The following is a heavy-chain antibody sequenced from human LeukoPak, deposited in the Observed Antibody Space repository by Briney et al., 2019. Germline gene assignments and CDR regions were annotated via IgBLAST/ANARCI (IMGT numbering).Heavy chain of an antibody. CDR1: GFTFSSYA. CDR2: ISYDGSNK. J-gene: IGHJ4*02. Sequence: GGSLRLSCAASGFTFSSYAMHWVRQAPGKGLEWVAVISYDGSNKYYADSVKGRFTISRDNSKNTLYLQMNSLRAEDTAVYYCAREVSCFDYWGQGTLVTVSS. V-gene: IGHV3-30-3*01. CDR3: AREVSCFDY.